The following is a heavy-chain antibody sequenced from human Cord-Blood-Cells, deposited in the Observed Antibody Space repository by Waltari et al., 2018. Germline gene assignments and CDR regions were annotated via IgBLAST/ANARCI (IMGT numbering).Heavy chain of an antibody. D-gene: IGHD6-13*01. CDR1: GFTFTSSA. CDR2: IVVGSGNT. CDR3: AATGSQGSSSWYYYYYMDV. J-gene: IGHJ6*03. V-gene: IGHV1-58*01. Sequence: QMQLVQSGPEVKKPGTSVRVSCKASGFTFTSSAVQWVRQARGQRLEWRGWIVVGSGNTNYAQKFQERVTITRDMSTSTAYMELSSRRSEDTAVYYCAATGSQGSSSWYYYYYMDVWGKGTTVTVSS.